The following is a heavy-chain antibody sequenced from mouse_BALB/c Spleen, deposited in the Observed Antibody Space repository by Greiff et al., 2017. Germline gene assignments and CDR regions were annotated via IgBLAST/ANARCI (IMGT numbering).Heavy chain of an antibody. CDR1: GYAFTNYL. CDR2: INPGSGGT. D-gene: IGHD2-3*01. V-gene: IGHV1-54*01. CDR3: ARRGDGYI. Sequence: VQLQQSGAELVRPGTSVKVSCKASGYAFTNYLIEWVKQRPGQGLEWIGVINPGSGGTNYNEKFKGKATLTADKSSSTAYMQLSSLTSDDSAVYFCARRGDGYIWGQGTTLTVSS. J-gene: IGHJ2*01.